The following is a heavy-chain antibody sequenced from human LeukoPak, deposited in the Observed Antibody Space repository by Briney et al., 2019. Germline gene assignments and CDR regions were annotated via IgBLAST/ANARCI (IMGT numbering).Heavy chain of an antibody. J-gene: IGHJ4*02. V-gene: IGHV3-69-1*01. CDR2: ISSSSTI. D-gene: IGHD3-22*01. CDR1: GFTFSAYY. Sequence: PGWSLRLSCAASGFTFSAYYMNWVRKAPGKGLDLVSSISSSSTIYYADSVKGRFTISRDNAKNSLYLQMNSLRAEDTALYYCARGPLQTIPTSKIVVYYYPFDYWGQGTLVTVSS. CDR3: ARGPLQTIPTSKIVVYYYPFDY.